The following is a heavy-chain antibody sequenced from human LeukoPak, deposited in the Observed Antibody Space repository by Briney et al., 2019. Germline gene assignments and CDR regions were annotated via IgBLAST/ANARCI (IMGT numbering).Heavy chain of an antibody. V-gene: IGHV4-61*01. J-gene: IGHJ4*02. CDR2: IYYSEST. CDR3: ARGVDIEASTGLDY. D-gene: IGHD5-12*01. CDR1: GGSVSSGSYY. Sequence: SETLSLTCTVSGGSVSSGSYYWTWIRQPPGKGLEWIGYIYYSESTNYNPSLKSRVTISGDTSKNQFSLKLSSVTAADTAVYYCARGVDIEASTGLDYWGQGTLVTVSS.